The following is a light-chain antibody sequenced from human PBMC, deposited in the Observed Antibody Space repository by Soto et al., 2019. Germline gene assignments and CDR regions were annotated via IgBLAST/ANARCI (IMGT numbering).Light chain of an antibody. CDR3: PSYDSSLRGVV. CDR1: SSNIGAGYD. CDR2: VNN. Sequence: QSVLSQPPSVSGAPGQRVTISCTGSSSNIGAGYDVHWYQHLPGTAPKIFLDVNNNRPSGVPDRFSGSKSGTSASLAITGLQAEDEADYYCPSYDSSLRGVVFGGGTKLTVL. J-gene: IGLJ3*02. V-gene: IGLV1-40*01.